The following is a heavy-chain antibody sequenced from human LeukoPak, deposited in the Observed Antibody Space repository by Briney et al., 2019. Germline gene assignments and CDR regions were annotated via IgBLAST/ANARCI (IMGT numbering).Heavy chain of an antibody. V-gene: IGHV4-38-2*02. CDR1: GYSISSGYY. D-gene: IGHD3-10*01. CDR3: ARQLWFGELWGHWFDP. J-gene: IGHJ5*02. Sequence: PSETLSLTCTVSGYSISSGYYWGWIRQPPGKGLEWIGSMWHSGSTFYSPSLKSRVTISSDTSKNQFSLKLTSVTAADTAVYYCARQLWFGELWGHWFDPWGQGTLVTVSS. CDR2: MWHSGST.